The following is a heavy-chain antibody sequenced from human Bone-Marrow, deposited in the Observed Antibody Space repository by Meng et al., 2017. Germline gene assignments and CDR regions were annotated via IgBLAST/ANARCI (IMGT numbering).Heavy chain of an antibody. J-gene: IGHJ4*02. CDR1: GFTFSSYW. V-gene: IGHV3-7*01. D-gene: IGHD1-26*01. CDR3: ARDLGPWGY. Sequence: GESLKISCAASGFTFSSYWMSWVRQAPGKGLEWVANIKQDGSEKYYVDSVKGRFTISRDNAKNSLYLQMNSLRAEDTAAYYCARDLGPWGYWGQGTLVTVSS. CDR2: IKQDGSEK.